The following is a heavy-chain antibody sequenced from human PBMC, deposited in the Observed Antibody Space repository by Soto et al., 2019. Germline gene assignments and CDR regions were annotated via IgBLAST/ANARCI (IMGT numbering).Heavy chain of an antibody. CDR3: ASSYRGTYGCFDP. CDR1: GFTISGHW. J-gene: IGHJ5*02. CDR2: INSEGSST. D-gene: IGHD3-16*02. V-gene: IGHV3-74*01. Sequence: EVPLVESGGGLVQPGGSLRLSCAASGFTISGHWMHWVRQVPGKGLVWVSRINSEGSSTSYADSVKGRFINSRDNAMNTLFLQMNSLRAEDTAVYYCASSYRGTYGCFDPWGQGPLVTVSS.